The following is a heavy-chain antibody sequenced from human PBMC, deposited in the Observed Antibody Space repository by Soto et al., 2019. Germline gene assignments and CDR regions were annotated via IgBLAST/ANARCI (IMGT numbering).Heavy chain of an antibody. D-gene: IGHD6-6*01. CDR1: GFTFSSYS. J-gene: IGHJ4*02. V-gene: IGHV3-21*01. CDR2: ISSSSSYI. CDR3: ATVGSSSRIGDLGY. Sequence: GGSLRLSCAASGFTFSSYSMTWVRQAPGKGLEWVSSISSSSSYIYYADSVKGRFTISRDNAKNSLYLQMNSLRAEDTAVYYCATVGSSSRIGDLGYSCQGTLVTVS.